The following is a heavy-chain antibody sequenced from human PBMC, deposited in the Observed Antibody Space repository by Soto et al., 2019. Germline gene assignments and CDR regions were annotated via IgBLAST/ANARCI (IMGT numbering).Heavy chain of an antibody. Sequence: SETLSLTCSVSGASVSSDTHYWSWIRQSPGKGLEWIGYIYHSGSTNNNPSLIRRVTMSIDTAKNEFSLKLSSVTVADTAVYYCARLDCVRASCQFDYWGQGSLVTVSS. CDR2: IYHSGST. D-gene: IGHD2-2*01. CDR1: GASVSSDTHY. J-gene: IGHJ4*02. CDR3: ARLDCVRASCQFDY. V-gene: IGHV4-61*01.